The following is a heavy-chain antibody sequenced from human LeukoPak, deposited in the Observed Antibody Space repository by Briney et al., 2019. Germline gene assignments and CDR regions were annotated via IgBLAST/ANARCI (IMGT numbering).Heavy chain of an antibody. J-gene: IGHJ4*02. CDR3: ARKVDVLRYFDWLSRADFDY. CDR1: GYTFTSYG. CDR2: ISAYNGNT. V-gene: IGHV1-18*01. D-gene: IGHD3-9*01. Sequence: ASVKVSCKASGYTFTSYGISWVRQAPGQGLEWMGCISAYNGNTNYAQKLQGGVTMTTDTSTSTAYMELRSLRSDDTAVYYCARKVDVLRYFDWLSRADFDYWGQGTLVTVSS.